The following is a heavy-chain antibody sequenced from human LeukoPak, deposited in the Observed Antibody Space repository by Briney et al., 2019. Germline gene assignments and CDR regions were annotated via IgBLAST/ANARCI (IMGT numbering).Heavy chain of an antibody. J-gene: IGHJ4*02. V-gene: IGHV3-7*02. CDR2: MKHDGIEK. CDR1: GFSSGSYW. CDR3: ARAEPNSPYDH. Sequence: SGGSLRLSCVASGFSSGSYWMAWVRQAPGKGLEWVANMKHDGIEKYHVDSVKGRFTISRDNARNSLYLQMNSLTADDTAVYYCARAEPNSPYDHWGQGTLVTVSS. D-gene: IGHD4-23*01.